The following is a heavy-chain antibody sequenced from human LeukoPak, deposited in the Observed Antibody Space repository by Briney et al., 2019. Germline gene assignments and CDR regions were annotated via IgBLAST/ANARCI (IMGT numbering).Heavy chain of an antibody. D-gene: IGHD1-1*01. J-gene: IGHJ4*03. Sequence: GGSLRLSCVASGFTFSDYYMSWIRQAPGKGLEWLSYISSSGSPISYADSVKGRFTISRDNAKNSLYLQMNSLRAEDTAVYYCARVDQIGAACTIGFWGQGTLVTVSS. CDR1: GFTFSDYY. CDR2: ISSSGSPI. CDR3: ARVDQIGAACTIGF. V-gene: IGHV3-11*01.